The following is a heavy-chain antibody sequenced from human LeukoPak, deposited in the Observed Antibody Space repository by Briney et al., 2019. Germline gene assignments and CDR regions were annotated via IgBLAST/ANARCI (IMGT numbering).Heavy chain of an antibody. J-gene: IGHJ4*02. CDR3: ARDLLLYSSSLNGDY. D-gene: IGHD6-13*01. CDR1: GGSISSSSYY. CDR2: IYYSGST. V-gene: IGHV4-39*07. Sequence: SETLSLTCTVSGGSISSSSYYWGWIRQPPGKGLEWIGSIYYSGSTYYNPSLKSRVTISVDTSKNQFSLKLSSVTAADTAVYYCARDLLLYSSSLNGDYWGQGTLVTVSS.